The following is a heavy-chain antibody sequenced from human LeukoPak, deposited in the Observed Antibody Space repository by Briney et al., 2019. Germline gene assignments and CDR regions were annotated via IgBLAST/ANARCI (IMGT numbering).Heavy chain of an antibody. CDR2: ISAYNGNT. Sequence: EASVKVSCKASGYTFTSYGISWVRQAPGQGLEWVGWISAYNGNTNYAQKLQGRVTMTTDTSTSTAYMELRSLRSDDTAVYYCARALKQQPIDYWGQGTLVTVSS. CDR3: ARALKQQPIDY. J-gene: IGHJ4*02. CDR1: GYTFTSYG. D-gene: IGHD6-13*01. V-gene: IGHV1-18*01.